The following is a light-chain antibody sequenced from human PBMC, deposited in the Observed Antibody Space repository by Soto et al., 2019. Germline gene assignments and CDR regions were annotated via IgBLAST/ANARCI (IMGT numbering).Light chain of an antibody. Sequence: QSVLTQPPSVSGAPGQRVTISCTGSSSNIGAGYDVHWYQQLPGTAPKVLIYGNSNRPSGVPDRFSGSKSGTSASLAITGLQAEDEADYSCQSYDSSLSGSRVFGGGTKLTVL. CDR2: GNS. CDR1: SSNIGAGYD. J-gene: IGLJ3*02. CDR3: QSYDSSLSGSRV. V-gene: IGLV1-40*01.